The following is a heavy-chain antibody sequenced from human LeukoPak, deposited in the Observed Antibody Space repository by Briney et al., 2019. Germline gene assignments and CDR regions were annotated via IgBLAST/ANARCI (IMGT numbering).Heavy chain of an antibody. CDR2: ISSSGSTI. CDR3: ARGRSVPAAMGNWFDP. J-gene: IGHJ5*02. D-gene: IGHD2-2*01. V-gene: IGHV3-48*04. Sequence: GGSLRLSCAASGFTFSYYAMNWVRQAPGKGLEWVSYISSSGSTIYYADSVKGRFTISRDNAKNSLYLQMNNLRAEDTAVYYCARGRSVPAAMGNWFDPWGQGTLVTVSS. CDR1: GFTFSYYA.